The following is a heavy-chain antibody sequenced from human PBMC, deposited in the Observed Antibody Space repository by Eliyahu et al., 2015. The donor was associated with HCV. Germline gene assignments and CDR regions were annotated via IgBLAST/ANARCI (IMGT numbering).Heavy chain of an antibody. CDR2: IYPGDSDT. J-gene: IGHJ4*02. D-gene: IGHD3-3*01. CDR1: GYNFTSYW. Sequence: EVQLVQSGAEVKKPGESLKISCKGSGYNFTSYWXGWXRQMPGKGLEWMGIIYPGDSDTRYSPSFPGQVTISADKSISTAYLQWSSLKASDTAMYYCARLRGNPNTHYDFWGGYHYFDHWGQGTLVTVSS. CDR3: ARLRGNPNTHYDFWGGYHYFDH. V-gene: IGHV5-51*01.